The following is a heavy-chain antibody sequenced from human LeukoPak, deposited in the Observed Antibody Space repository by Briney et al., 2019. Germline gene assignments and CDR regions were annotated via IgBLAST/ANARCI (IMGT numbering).Heavy chain of an antibody. CDR3: ARFWSYGSGSYYLDY. CDR1: GGSISRYY. Sequence: SETLSLTCTVSGGSISRYYWSWVRQPPPKGLERIGYIYYSGSTNYNPSLKSRVTISVDTSKNQFSLKLSSVTAADTAVYYCARFWSYGSGSYYLDYWGQGTLVTVSS. CDR2: IYYSGST. V-gene: IGHV4-59*08. J-gene: IGHJ4*02. D-gene: IGHD3-10*01.